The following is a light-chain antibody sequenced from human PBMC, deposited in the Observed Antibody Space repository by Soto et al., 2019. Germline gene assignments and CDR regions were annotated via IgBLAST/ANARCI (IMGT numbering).Light chain of an antibody. CDR2: DVT. V-gene: IGLV2-11*01. CDR3: CSYAGTFTYV. J-gene: IGLJ1*01. CDR1: GSDVGGYNY. Sequence: QYALTQRRSVSGSPGQSVTISCTRTGSDVGGYNYVSWYQEHPGKAPKLMIYDVTKRPSGVPDRFSGSKSGNTASLTISGLQVEDEADYYCCSYAGTFTYVFGTGTKVTVL.